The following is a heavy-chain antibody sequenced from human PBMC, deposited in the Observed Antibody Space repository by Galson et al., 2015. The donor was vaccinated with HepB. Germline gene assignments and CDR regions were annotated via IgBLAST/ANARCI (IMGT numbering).Heavy chain of an antibody. CDR1: GFTVSSNY. CDR2: IYSGGST. V-gene: IGHV3-66*01. D-gene: IGHD6-6*01. J-gene: IGHJ3*02. Sequence: SLRLSCAASGFTVSSNYMSWVRQAPGKGLEWVSVIYSGGSTYYADSVKGRFTISRDNSKNTLYLQMNSLRAEDTAVYYCARAMAARPGAFDIWGQGTMVTVSS. CDR3: ARAMAARPGAFDI.